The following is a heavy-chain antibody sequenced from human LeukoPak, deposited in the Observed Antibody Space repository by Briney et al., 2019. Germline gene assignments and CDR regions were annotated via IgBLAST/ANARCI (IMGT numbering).Heavy chain of an antibody. Sequence: PSETLSLTCTVSGGSISSGGYYWSWIRQHPGKGLEWIGYIYYSGSTYYNPSLKSRVTISVDTSKNQFSLKLSSVTAADTAVYYCARDGADGMYYYYGMDVWGQGTTVTVSS. J-gene: IGHJ6*02. CDR3: ARDGADGMYYYYGMDV. V-gene: IGHV4-31*03. D-gene: IGHD3-16*01. CDR2: IYYSGST. CDR1: GGSISSGGYY.